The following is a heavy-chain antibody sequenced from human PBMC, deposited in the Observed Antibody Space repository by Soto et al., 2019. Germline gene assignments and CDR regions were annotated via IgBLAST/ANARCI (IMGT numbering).Heavy chain of an antibody. CDR1: GVTFSSET. J-gene: IGHJ4*02. CDR2: IIPLFGTA. D-gene: IGHD3-10*01. CDR3: ATELGENPASPFDA. Sequence: QVQLVQSGADVKKPGSSVKVSCQASGVTFSSETLGWVRQAPGQGLEWVGGIIPLFGTASYAQKSQGRVTITADESTSTVYMELSSLRSDDTAVYFCATELGENPASPFDAWGQGTLGTVSS. V-gene: IGHV1-69*01.